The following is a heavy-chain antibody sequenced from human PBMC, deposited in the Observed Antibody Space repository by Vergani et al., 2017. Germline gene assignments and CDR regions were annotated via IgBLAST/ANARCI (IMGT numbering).Heavy chain of an antibody. D-gene: IGHD3-10*01. V-gene: IGHV4-39*01. CDR3: ARHKWQLVPGNYCYYYYMDF. J-gene: IGHJ6*03. Sequence: QLQLQESDPGLVKPSETLSLTCTVSGGSIRSTFYHWGWIRQPPGKGLEWIGTIYYSGSTYYNPSLKSRVTISVDTSKNQFSLKLNSVTAADTAVYYCARHKWQLVPGNYCYYYYMDFWGKRTTVTVSS. CDR1: GGSIRSTFYH. CDR2: IYYSGST.